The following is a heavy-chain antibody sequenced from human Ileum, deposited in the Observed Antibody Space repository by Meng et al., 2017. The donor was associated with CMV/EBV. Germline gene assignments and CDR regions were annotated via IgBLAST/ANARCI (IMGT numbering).Heavy chain of an antibody. V-gene: IGHV1-2*02. CDR2: INPNSGGT. CDR1: GYTFTGYY. Sequence: SVKVSCKASGYTFTGYYMSWVRQAPGQGLEWMGWINPNSGGTNYAQKFQGRLTMARDTSISTAYMELSRLRSDDTAVYYCASNPTVVSDAFDIWGQGTMVTVSS. CDR3: ASNPTVVSDAFDI. J-gene: IGHJ3*02. D-gene: IGHD4-23*01.